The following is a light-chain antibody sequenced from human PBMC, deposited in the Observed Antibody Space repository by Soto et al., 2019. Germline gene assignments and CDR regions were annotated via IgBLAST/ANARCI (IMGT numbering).Light chain of an antibody. CDR2: GAS. Sequence: VLTQSPGTLSLSPGDRATLSCRASQSITGNYLAWHQQKPGQAPKLLIYGASTRAPGIPARFSGSGSGTDFTLTISSLEPEDFAVYYCQQRSNWPTFGQGTDWRL. J-gene: IGKJ5*01. CDR3: QQRSNWPT. V-gene: IGKV3D-20*02. CDR1: QSITGNY.